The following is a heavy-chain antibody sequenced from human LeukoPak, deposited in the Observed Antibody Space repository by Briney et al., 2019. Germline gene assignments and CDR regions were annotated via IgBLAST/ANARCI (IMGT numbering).Heavy chain of an antibody. Sequence: GGSLRLSCAASAFTFSSYSLSWVRQAPGKGLEWVSSISSSSTYIFYADSVKGRFTISRDNSKNTLYLQMNSLRAEDTAVYYCAKEMSGSYPFWGQGTLVTVSS. D-gene: IGHD3-10*01. CDR1: AFTFSSYS. J-gene: IGHJ4*02. CDR3: AKEMSGSYPF. CDR2: ISSSSTYI. V-gene: IGHV3-21*04.